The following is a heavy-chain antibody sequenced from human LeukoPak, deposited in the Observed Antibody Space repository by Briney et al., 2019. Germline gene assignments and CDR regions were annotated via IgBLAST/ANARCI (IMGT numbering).Heavy chain of an antibody. V-gene: IGHV4-4*07. CDR3: ARDSGYYYSPYDP. D-gene: IGHD2-21*02. CDR2: MHVSGAT. J-gene: IGHJ5*02. CDR1: GVSISDHY. Sequence: SETLSLTCTVSGVSISDHYWSWIRQPAGRGLEWMGRMHVSGATNYNPSLRSRVTMSLDTSKNQFSLLLNSVTAADTAVYYCARDSGYYYSPYDPWGQGTLVTVSS.